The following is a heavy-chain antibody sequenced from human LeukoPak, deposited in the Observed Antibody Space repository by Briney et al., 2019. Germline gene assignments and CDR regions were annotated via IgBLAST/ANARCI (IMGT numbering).Heavy chain of an antibody. D-gene: IGHD5-24*01. Sequence: SCKASGYTFTSYYMHWVRQAPGKGLEWVSVIYSGGSTYYADSVKGRFTISRDNSKNTLYLQMNSLRAEDTAVYYCAKAWGDGGCTWGQGTLVTVSS. CDR3: AKAWGDGGCT. CDR2: IYSGGST. CDR1: GYTFTSYY. V-gene: IGHV3-66*01. J-gene: IGHJ4*02.